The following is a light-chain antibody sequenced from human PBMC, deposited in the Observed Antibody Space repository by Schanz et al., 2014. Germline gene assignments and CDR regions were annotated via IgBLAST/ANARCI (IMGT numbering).Light chain of an antibody. Sequence: EIVLTQSPGTLSLSPGERATLSCRASQSVRSTYLAWYQQRPAQAPRLLIYGASSRATGIPDRFSGSGSGPDFTLTVSTLEPEDFAVSYCQQYAESPRYTFGQGTRLETK. CDR1: QSVRSTY. V-gene: IGKV3-20*01. J-gene: IGKJ2*01. CDR2: GAS. CDR3: QQYAESPRYT.